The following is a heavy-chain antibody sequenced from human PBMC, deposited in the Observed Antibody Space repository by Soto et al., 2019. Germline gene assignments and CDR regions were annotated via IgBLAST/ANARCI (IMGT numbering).Heavy chain of an antibody. CDR2: MIPVRGPE. CDR3: ARAANRYSAY. V-gene: IGHV1-69*06. Sequence: QVQLVQSGAEVKKPGSSVTVSCTTSGVTFNTLAISWVRQAPGQGLEYMGGMIPVRGPENYAQRFQGRVTNTADKTTSTAYLELTNLTSEDTAVYYCARAANRYSAYWGKGTLVTVSS. CDR1: GVTFNTLA. J-gene: IGHJ4*02.